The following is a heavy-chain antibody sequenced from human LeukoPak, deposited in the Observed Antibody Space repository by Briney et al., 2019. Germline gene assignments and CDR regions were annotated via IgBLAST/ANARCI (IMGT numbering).Heavy chain of an antibody. CDR2: IYHSGST. J-gene: IGHJ3*02. Sequence: SETLSLTCTVSGGSISSGGYYWSWIRQPPGKGLEWIGYIYHSGSTYYNPSLKSRVTISVDRSKNQFSLKLSSVTAADTAVYYCARDKGGSYFSWRPFDIWGQGTMVTVSS. V-gene: IGHV4-30-2*01. D-gene: IGHD1-26*01. CDR3: ARDKGGSYFSWRPFDI. CDR1: GGSISSGGYY.